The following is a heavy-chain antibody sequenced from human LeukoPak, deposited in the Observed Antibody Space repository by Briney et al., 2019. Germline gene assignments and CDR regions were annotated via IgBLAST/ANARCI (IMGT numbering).Heavy chain of an antibody. CDR2: ISSSCSTI. CDR1: GFTFSDYY. Sequence: KPGGSLRLSCAASGFTFSDYYMSWIRQAPGKGLEWVSYISSSCSTIYYADSVKGRFTISRDNAKNSLYLQMNSLRAEDTAVYYCARDSHYYGSGSYYNAEKLFDYWGQGTLVTVSS. J-gene: IGHJ4*02. CDR3: ARDSHYYGSGSYYNAEKLFDY. V-gene: IGHV3-11*01. D-gene: IGHD3-10*01.